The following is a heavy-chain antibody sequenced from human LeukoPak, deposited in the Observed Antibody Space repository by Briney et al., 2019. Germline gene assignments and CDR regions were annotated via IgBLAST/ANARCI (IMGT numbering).Heavy chain of an antibody. Sequence: ASVKVSCKASGYTFTGYYMHWVRQAPGQGLEWMGWINPNSGGTNYAQKFQGRVTMTGDTSISTAYMELSRLRSDDTAVYYCARDLSSSRHYYYYYMDVWGKGTTVTVSS. CDR1: GYTFTGYY. CDR2: INPNSGGT. D-gene: IGHD6-6*01. CDR3: ARDLSSSRHYYYYYMDV. V-gene: IGHV1-2*02. J-gene: IGHJ6*03.